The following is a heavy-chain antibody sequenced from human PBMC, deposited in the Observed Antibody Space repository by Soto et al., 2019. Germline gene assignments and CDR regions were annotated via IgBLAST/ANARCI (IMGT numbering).Heavy chain of an antibody. D-gene: IGHD3-16*01. V-gene: IGHV4-34*01. CDR2: INHSGST. CDR1: GGSFSGYY. Sequence: QVQLQQWGDGLLKPSETLSLTCAVYGGSFSGYYWSWIRQPPGQGLEWIGEINHSGSTNYNPSLRSRVTISVDTSRNLFSLNLSSVTAADSAVYYCARGSLMITFGGAPPDYWGQGTLVTVSS. J-gene: IGHJ4*02. CDR3: ARGSLMITFGGAPPDY.